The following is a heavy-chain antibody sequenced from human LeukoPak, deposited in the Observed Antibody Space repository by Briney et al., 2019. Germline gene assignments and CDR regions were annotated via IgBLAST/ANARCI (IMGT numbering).Heavy chain of an antibody. J-gene: IGHJ6*02. Sequence: GRSLRLSCAASGFALSSHWMTWVRQVPGSGPEWVANVNRDGSETYYLDSVKGRFTISKDNAKNSLYLQMNSLRAEDTALYHCARNNGMDVWGQGTTVIVSS. V-gene: IGHV3-7*03. CDR1: GFALSSHW. CDR2: VNRDGSET. CDR3: ARNNGMDV.